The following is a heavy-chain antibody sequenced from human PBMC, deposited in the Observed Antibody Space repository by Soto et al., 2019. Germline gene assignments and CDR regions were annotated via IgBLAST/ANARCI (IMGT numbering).Heavy chain of an antibody. CDR3: ARHHGPTTSENWFDP. Sequence: ASVKVSCKASGYTFFTYDISWVRQAPGQGLEWMGWISTYSGDTKYAQKFQGRVTMTTDTSTTTAYLELRSLRSDDTAVYYCARHHGPTTSENWFDPWGQGTLVT. D-gene: IGHD5-12*01. CDR2: ISTYSGDT. CDR1: GYTFFTYD. V-gene: IGHV1-18*01. J-gene: IGHJ5*02.